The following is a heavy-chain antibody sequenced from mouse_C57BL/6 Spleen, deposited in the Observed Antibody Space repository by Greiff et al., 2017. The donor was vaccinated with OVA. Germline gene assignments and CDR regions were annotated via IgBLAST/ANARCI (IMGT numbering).Heavy chain of an antibody. CDR2: ISSGSSTI. D-gene: IGHD1-1*01. CDR3: ARKDYGSFDY. V-gene: IGHV5-17*01. CDR1: GFTFSAYG. Sequence: EVQLVESGGGLVKPGGSLKLSCAASGFTFSAYGMHWVRQAPEKGLEWVAYISSGSSTIYYADTVKGRFTISRDNAKNTLFLQMTSLRSEDTAMYYCARKDYGSFDYWGQGTTLTVSS. J-gene: IGHJ2*01.